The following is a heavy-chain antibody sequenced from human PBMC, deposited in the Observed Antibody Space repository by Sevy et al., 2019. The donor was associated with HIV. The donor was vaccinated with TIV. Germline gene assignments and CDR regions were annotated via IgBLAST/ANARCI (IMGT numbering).Heavy chain of an antibody. CDR2: ISGSGGST. J-gene: IGHJ4*02. D-gene: IGHD3-10*01. CDR3: AKYYYGSGKDYYFDY. CDR1: GFTFSSYA. V-gene: IGHV3-23*01. Sequence: GGFLRLSCAASGFTFSSYAMSWVRQAPGKGLEWVSAISGSGGSTYYADSVKGRFTISRDNSKNTLYLHMNSLRAEDTAVSCCAKYYYGSGKDYYFDYWGQGTLVTVSS.